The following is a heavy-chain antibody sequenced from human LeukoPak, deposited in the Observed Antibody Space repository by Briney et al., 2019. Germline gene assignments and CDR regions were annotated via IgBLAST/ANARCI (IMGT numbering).Heavy chain of an antibody. CDR3: ARGGIAAMRFNWFDP. D-gene: IGHD6-25*01. Sequence: SVKVSCKASGGTFSSYAISWVRQAPRQGLEWMGGIIPIFGTANYAQKFQGRVTITADESTSTAYMELSSLRSEDTAVYYCARGGIAAMRFNWFDPWGQGTLVTVSS. V-gene: IGHV1-69*13. CDR2: IIPIFGTA. CDR1: GGTFSSYA. J-gene: IGHJ5*02.